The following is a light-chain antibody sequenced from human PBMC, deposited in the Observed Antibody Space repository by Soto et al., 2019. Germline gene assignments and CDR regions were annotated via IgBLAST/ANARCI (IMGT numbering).Light chain of an antibody. CDR2: EAS. Sequence: EIVMTQSPPTLSVSPGERATLSYRASQNIDNKLVWYQQKPGQVPRLLIYEASTRATGIPARFSGSGSGTEFTLTISSLQSEDFAIYYCQQFHYWWTFGQGTKVDIK. J-gene: IGKJ1*01. CDR3: QQFHYWWT. CDR1: QNIDNK. V-gene: IGKV3-15*01.